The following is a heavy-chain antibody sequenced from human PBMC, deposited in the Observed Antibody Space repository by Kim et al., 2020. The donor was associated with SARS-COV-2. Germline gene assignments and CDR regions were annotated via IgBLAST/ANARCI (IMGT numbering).Heavy chain of an antibody. V-gene: IGHV4-38-2*02. CDR3: ARMVISDCFDFDV. CDR1: GSSIGAGYY. D-gene: IGHD3-9*01. CDR2: ISHSGNT. Sequence: SETLSLTCTVSGSSIGAGYYWAWIRQPPGRGLEWIGGISHSGNTYSNPSLQSRISISVDTSKRQFSLNVTSVTAADTAVYSCARMVISDCFDFDVWGQGT. J-gene: IGHJ3*01.